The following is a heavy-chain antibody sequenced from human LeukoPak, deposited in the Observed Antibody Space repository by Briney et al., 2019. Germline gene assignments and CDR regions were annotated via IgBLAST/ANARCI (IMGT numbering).Heavy chain of an antibody. J-gene: IGHJ4*02. CDR1: GGSISTSHY. CDR2: IYYSGST. Sequence: SEALSLTCTVSGGSISTSHYWVWIRQPPGKGLEWIGSIYYSGSTYYNPSLKSRVTISVDTPKNQFSLKLSSVTAADTAVYYCASIAARLGWVDYWGQGTLVTVSS. V-gene: IGHV4-39*01. CDR3: ASIAARLGWVDY. D-gene: IGHD6-6*01.